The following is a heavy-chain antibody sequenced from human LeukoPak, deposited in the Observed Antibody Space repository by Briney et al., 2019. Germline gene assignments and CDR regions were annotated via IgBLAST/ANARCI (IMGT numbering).Heavy chain of an antibody. CDR1: GGSFSGYY. D-gene: IGHD2-2*01. V-gene: IGHV4-34*01. Sequence: SETLSLTCAVYGGSFSGYYWSWIRQPPGKGLEWIGEINHSGSTNYNPSLKSRVTISVDTSKNQFSLKLSSVTAADTAVYYCARTGGKYQLLFGNYYFDYWGQGTLVTVSS. CDR2: INHSGST. CDR3: ARTGGKYQLLFGNYYFDY. J-gene: IGHJ4*02.